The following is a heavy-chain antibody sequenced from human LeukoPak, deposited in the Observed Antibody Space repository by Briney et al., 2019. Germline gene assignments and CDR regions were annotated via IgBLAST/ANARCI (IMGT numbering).Heavy chain of an antibody. D-gene: IGHD2-15*01. J-gene: IGHJ6*02. V-gene: IGHV1-18*01. Sequence: ASVKVSCKASGYTFTSYSISWVRQAPGQGLEWMGWISAYNGNTNYAQKLQGRVTMTTDTSTSTAYMELRSLRSDDTAVYYCARWVPYCSGGSCYSVEPYYYYGMDVWGQGTTVTVSS. CDR3: ARWVPYCSGGSCYSVEPYYYYGMDV. CDR2: ISAYNGNT. CDR1: GYTFTSYS.